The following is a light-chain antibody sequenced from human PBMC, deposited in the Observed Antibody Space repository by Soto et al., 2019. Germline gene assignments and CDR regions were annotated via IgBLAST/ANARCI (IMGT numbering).Light chain of an antibody. CDR2: AAS. Sequence: DIQLTQSPSFLSASVGDRVTITCRASQDISDYLAWYQQRPGKAPKLLIYAASTLQSGVPSRFSGSGSGTEFTLTISSLQPEAFETSSCQQLNSYPLTFGGGTKVDIK. CDR3: QQLNSYPLT. J-gene: IGKJ4*01. CDR1: QDISDY. V-gene: IGKV1-9*01.